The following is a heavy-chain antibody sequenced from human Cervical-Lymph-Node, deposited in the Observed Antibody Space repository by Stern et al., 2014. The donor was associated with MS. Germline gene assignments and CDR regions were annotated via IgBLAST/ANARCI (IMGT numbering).Heavy chain of an antibody. D-gene: IGHD3-16*01. CDR2: ISFDGSNK. CDR3: AKDRVLIDVLTTFRRRYAMDV. Sequence: QVQLVQSGGGVVQPGRSLRLSCAASGITSRTYAMHWVRQAPGKGLEWVAVISFDGSNKYYADSVKGRFTISRDNSKNMLYLQMNSLRTDDTAVYHCAKDRVLIDVLTTFRRRYAMDVWGQGTTVTVSS. J-gene: IGHJ6*02. V-gene: IGHV3-30*18. CDR1: GITSRTYA.